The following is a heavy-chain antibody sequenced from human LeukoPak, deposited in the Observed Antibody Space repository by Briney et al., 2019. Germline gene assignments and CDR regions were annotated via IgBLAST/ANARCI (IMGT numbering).Heavy chain of an antibody. J-gene: IGHJ5*02. V-gene: IGHV4-31*03. CDR3: ARASSGWHPNWFDP. Sequence: PSETLSLTCTVSGGSISSGGYYWSWIRQHPGKGLEGIGYIYYSGSTYYNPSLKSRVTISVDTSKNQFSLKLSSVTAADTAVYYCARASSGWHPNWFDPWGQGTLVTVSS. D-gene: IGHD6-19*01. CDR2: IYYSGST. CDR1: GGSISSGGYY.